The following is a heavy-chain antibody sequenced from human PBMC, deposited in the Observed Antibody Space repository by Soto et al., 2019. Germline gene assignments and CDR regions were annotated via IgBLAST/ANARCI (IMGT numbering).Heavy chain of an antibody. D-gene: IGHD2-15*01. V-gene: IGHV4-30-2*01. CDR1: GGSISSGGYS. J-gene: IGHJ5*02. Sequence: SETLSLTCAVSGGSISSGGYSWSWIRQPPGKGLEWIGYIYHSGSTYYNPSLKSRVTISVDRSKNQFSLKLSSVTAADTAVYYCARGDCSGGSCRRNWFDPWGQGTLVTVSS. CDR2: IYHSGST. CDR3: ARGDCSGGSCRRNWFDP.